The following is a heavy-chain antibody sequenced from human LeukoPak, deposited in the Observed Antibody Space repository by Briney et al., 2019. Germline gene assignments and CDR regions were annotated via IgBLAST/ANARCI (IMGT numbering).Heavy chain of an antibody. CDR3: ARAETLAAIYFDF. CDR2: IFYSGIT. D-gene: IGHD6-25*01. CDR1: GGSISSYY. J-gene: IGHJ4*02. Sequence: SETLSLTCSVSGGSISSYYWSWIRQPPGKGLEWIGYIFYSGITTYNPSLKSRVSISLDSPKNQFFLRLTPVTAADTAMYYCARAETLAAIYFDFWGQGRLVTVSS. V-gene: IGHV4-59*01.